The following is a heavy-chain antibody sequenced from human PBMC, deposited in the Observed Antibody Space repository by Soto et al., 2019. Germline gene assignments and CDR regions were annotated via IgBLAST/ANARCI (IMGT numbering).Heavy chain of an antibody. D-gene: IGHD2-15*01. CDR1: GYTFTSYD. CDR3: AREACSGGSCYYYYYMDV. Sequence: QVQLVQSGAEVKKPGASVKVSCKASGYTFTSYDINWVRQATGQGLEWMGWMNPNSGNTGYAQKFQGRVTMTRNTPISKAYMELSSLRSEDTAVYYCAREACSGGSCYYYYYMDVWGKGTTVTVSS. V-gene: IGHV1-8*01. CDR2: MNPNSGNT. J-gene: IGHJ6*03.